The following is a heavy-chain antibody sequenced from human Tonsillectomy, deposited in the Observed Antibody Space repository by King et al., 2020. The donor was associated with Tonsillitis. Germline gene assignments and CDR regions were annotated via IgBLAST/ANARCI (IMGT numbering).Heavy chain of an antibody. CDR1: GGSITTSIDN. CDR3: ARTSPYYYYHMDV. J-gene: IGHJ6*03. V-gene: IGHV4-39*01. Sequence: QLQESGPGLVKPSETLSLTSTVSGGSITTSIDNVGWSRQPPGKGLEWIVTFHYTVSTSYTPSPKRRVTICVDTANNQYSLKLSSVTAADTAVYYCARTSPYYYYHMDVWGKGTTVTVSS. CDR2: FHYTVST.